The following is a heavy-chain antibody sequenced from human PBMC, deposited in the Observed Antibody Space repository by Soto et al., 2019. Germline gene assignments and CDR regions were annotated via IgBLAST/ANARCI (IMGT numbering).Heavy chain of an antibody. CDR1: GGSISSGGYY. J-gene: IGHJ5*02. V-gene: IGHV4-31*03. Sequence: SETLSLTCTVSGGSISSGGYYWSWILHHPGKGLEWIGYIYYSGSTYYSPSLRSRVTISVDTSKNQFSLKLSSVTAADTAVYYCARAPIAAEQNWCDPLGQRTLVIASS. CDR2: IYYSGST. D-gene: IGHD6-6*01. CDR3: ARAPIAAEQNWCDP.